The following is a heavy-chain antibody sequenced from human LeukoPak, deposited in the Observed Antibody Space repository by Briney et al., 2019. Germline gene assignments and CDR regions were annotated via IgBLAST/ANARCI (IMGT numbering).Heavy chain of an antibody. Sequence: SETLSLTCTVSGGSISSYYWSWIRQPPGKGLEWIGYIYYSGSTNYNPSLKSRVTISVDTSKNQFSLKLSSVTAADTAVYYCARRSTYDSSGPKGAFDIWGQGTMVTVSS. V-gene: IGHV4-59*01. D-gene: IGHD3-22*01. CDR1: GGSISSYY. J-gene: IGHJ3*02. CDR3: ARRSTYDSSGPKGAFDI. CDR2: IYYSGST.